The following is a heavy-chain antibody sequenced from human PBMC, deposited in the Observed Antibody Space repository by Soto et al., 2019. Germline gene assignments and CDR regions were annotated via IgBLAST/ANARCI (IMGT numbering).Heavy chain of an antibody. V-gene: IGHV3-21*01. J-gene: IGHJ6*02. CDR2: ISSSSSYI. CDR3: ARGSFGCYYYGMDV. Sequence: GGSLRLSCAASGFTFSSYSMNWVRQAPGKGLEWVSSISSSSSYIYYADSVRGRFTISRDNAKNSLYLQMNSLRAEDTAVYYCARGSFGCYYYGMDVWGQGTTVTVSS. D-gene: IGHD3-10*01. CDR1: GFTFSSYS.